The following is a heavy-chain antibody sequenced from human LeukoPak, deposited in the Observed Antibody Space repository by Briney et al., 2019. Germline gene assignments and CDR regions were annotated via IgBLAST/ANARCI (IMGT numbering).Heavy chain of an antibody. CDR3: ARDGDSPLGDYYYMDV. J-gene: IGHJ6*03. CDR2: ISSSGSTI. CDR1: GFTFSDYY. Sequence: GGSLRLSCAASGFTFSDYYMSWIRQAPGKGLEWVSYISSSGSTIYYADSVKGRFTISRDNAKNSLYLQMNSLRAEDTAVYYCARDGDSPLGDYYYMDVWGKGTTVTISS. D-gene: IGHD3-16*01. V-gene: IGHV3-11*01.